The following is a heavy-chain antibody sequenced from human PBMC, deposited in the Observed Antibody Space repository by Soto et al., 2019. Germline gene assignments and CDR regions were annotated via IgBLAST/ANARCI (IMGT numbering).Heavy chain of an antibody. D-gene: IGHD3-3*01. Sequence: SETLSLTCAVYGGSFSGYYWSWIRQPPGKGLEWIGEINHSGRTNYNPSLKSRVTISVDTSKNQFSLKLSSVTAADTAVYYCARGSRLRFLEWLLPLDYYGMDVWGQGTTVTVSS. V-gene: IGHV4-34*01. CDR2: INHSGRT. J-gene: IGHJ6*02. CDR3: ARGSRLRFLEWLLPLDYYGMDV. CDR1: GGSFSGYY.